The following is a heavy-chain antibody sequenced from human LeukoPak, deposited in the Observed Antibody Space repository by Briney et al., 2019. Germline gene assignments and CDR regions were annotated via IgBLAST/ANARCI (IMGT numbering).Heavy chain of an antibody. CDR1: GGSISTYY. D-gene: IGHD2/OR15-2a*01. CDR2: IHTSGST. V-gene: IGHV4-4*07. CDR3: ARDYSTSQGDY. J-gene: IGHJ4*02. Sequence: SETLSLTCTVSGGSISTYYWSWIRQPAGKGLKWIGRIHTSGSTNYNPSFKSRVTMSVDTSKNQFSLKLSSVTAADTAVYYCARDYSTSQGDYWGQGTLVTVSS.